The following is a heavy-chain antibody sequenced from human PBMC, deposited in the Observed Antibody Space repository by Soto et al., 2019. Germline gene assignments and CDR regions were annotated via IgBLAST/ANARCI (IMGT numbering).Heavy chain of an antibody. Sequence: QVPLVQSGAEVKKPGSSVKVSCKASGGTFSSYAITWVRQAPGQGLEWMGGIIPIFGTANYAQKFQARVTITADEXTXPAYRELSSLRSEDTAVYYCARDRGPSSGYYPYWFDPWGQGTLVTVSS. V-gene: IGHV1-69*12. CDR1: GGTFSSYA. CDR2: IIPIFGTA. CDR3: ARDRGPSSGYYPYWFDP. D-gene: IGHD3-22*01. J-gene: IGHJ5*02.